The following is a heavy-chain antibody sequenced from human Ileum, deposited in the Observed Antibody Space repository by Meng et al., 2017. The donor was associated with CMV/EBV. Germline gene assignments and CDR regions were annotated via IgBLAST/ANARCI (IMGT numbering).Heavy chain of an antibody. CDR3: ARPSIVGATLPTF. V-gene: IGHV3-74*01. CDR1: GFNFSSYW. J-gene: IGHJ4*02. D-gene: IGHD1-26*01. Sequence: EVQLVESGGGLVQPGGSLRLSCAASGFNFSSYWMHWVRQVQGKGLVWVSHINSDGSSTRYADSVKGRFSISRDNAKNTLYLEMHSLRAEDTAVYYCARPSIVGATLPTFWGQGTLVTVSS. CDR2: INSDGSST.